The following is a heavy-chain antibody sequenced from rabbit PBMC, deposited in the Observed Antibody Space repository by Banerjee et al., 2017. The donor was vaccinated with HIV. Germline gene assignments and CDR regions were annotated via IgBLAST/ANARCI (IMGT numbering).Heavy chain of an antibody. D-gene: IGHD6-1*01. CDR3: AREHGGYGYAPYFNL. CDR2: IDAGSSGST. V-gene: IGHV1S45*01. J-gene: IGHJ4*01. Sequence: QEQLEESGGDLVKPEGSLTLTCTASGFSFSSSYWICWVRQAPGKGLEWIACIDAGSSGSTYYASWAKGRFTISKTSSTTVTLQMTSLTAADTATYFCAREHGGYGYAPYFNLWGPGTLVTVS. CDR1: GFSFSSSYW.